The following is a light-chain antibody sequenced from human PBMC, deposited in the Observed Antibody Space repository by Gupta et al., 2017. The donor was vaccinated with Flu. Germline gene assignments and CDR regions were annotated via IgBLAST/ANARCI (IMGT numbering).Light chain of an antibody. V-gene: IGKV1-6*01. CDR2: ATS. CDR1: QDVRYD. Sequence: PSSVSASVGDRVTISCRASQDVRYDLGWYQQKTGKAPKLLMYATSTLQTGVPSRFSGSGSGTEFTLTISSLQPEDSATYYCLQDYTYPRTFGQGTKVEV. CDR3: LQDYTYPRT. J-gene: IGKJ2*01.